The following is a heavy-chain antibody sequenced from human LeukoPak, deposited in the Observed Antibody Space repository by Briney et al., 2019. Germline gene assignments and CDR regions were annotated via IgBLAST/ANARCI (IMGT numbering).Heavy chain of an antibody. CDR2: ISSSSSYI. D-gene: IGHD3-22*01. CDR1: GFTFSSKG. Sequence: GGSLRLSGSPSGFTFSSKGMTGVGQAPGKGLEGAPSISSSSSYIYYADSVKGRFTISRDNAKNSLYLQMNSLRAEDTAVYYCARDPTTMIVRGAFDIWGQGTMVTVSS. CDR3: ARDPTTMIVRGAFDI. V-gene: IGHV3-21*01. J-gene: IGHJ3*02.